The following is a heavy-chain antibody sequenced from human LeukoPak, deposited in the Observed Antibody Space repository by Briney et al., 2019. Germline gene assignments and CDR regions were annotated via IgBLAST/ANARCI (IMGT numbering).Heavy chain of an antibody. CDR2: IYHSGST. J-gene: IGHJ5*02. CDR3: AMAGYGDYGWFDP. D-gene: IGHD4-17*01. Sequence: SETLSLTCAVSGYSISSGYYWGWIRQPPGKGLEWIGSIYHSGSTYYNPSLKSRVTISVDTSKNQFSLKLSSVTAADTAVYYCAMAGYGDYGWFDPWGQGTLVTVSS. CDR1: GYSISSGYY. V-gene: IGHV4-38-2*01.